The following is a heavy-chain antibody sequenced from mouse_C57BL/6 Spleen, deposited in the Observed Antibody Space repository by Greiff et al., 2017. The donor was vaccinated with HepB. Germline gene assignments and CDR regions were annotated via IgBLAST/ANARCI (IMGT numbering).Heavy chain of an antibody. CDR1: GYTFTSYW. CDR2: INPSNGGT. V-gene: IGHV1-53*01. CDR3: ARKGYYGYDWYFDV. D-gene: IGHD2-2*01. J-gene: IGHJ1*03. Sequence: QVQLQQPGTELVKPGASVKLSCKASGYTFTSYWMHWVKQRPGQGLEWIGNINPSNGGTNYNEKFKSKATLTVDKSSSTAYMQLSSLTSEDSAVYYCARKGYYGYDWYFDVWGTGTTVTVSS.